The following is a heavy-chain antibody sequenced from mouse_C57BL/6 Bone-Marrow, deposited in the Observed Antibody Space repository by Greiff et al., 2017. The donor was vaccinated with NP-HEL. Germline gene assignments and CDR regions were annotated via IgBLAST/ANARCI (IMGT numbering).Heavy chain of an antibody. V-gene: IGHV14-4*01. J-gene: IGHJ4*01. CDR1: GFNIKDDY. D-gene: IGHD1-1*01. CDR2: IDPENGDT. CDR3: TTGGSSPYAMDY. Sequence: EVQLQQSGAELVRPGASVKLSCTVSGFNIKDDYMHWVKQRPEQGLEWIGWIDPENGDTEYASKFQGKATITADTSYNTAYLQLSSLTSEYTAVYYCTTGGSSPYAMDYWGQGTSVTVSS.